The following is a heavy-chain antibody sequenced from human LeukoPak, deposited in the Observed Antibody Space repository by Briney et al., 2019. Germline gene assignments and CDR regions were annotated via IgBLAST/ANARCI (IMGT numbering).Heavy chain of an antibody. CDR3: AREPSPMVRGYSPAY. CDR2: ISGYNGDT. Sequence: VASVKVSCKASGYTFTSYGISWVRQAPGQGLEWMGWISGYNGDTNYAQKFQGRVTMTRDTSTSTAHMELRSLRSEDTAVYYCAREPSPMVRGYSPAYWGQGTLVTASS. V-gene: IGHV1-18*01. J-gene: IGHJ4*02. D-gene: IGHD3-10*01. CDR1: GYTFTSYG.